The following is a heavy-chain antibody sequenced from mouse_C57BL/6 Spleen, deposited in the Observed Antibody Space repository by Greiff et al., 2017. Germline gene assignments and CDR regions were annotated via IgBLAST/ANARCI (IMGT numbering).Heavy chain of an antibody. CDR2: INPNNGGT. D-gene: IGHD2-3*01. Sequence: EVQLQQSGPELVKPGASVKIPCKASGYTFTDYNMDWVKQSHGKSLEWIGDINPNNGGTIYNQKFKGKATLTVDKSSSAAYMELRSLTYEDTAVYYCARQDDGYGWYFDVWGTGTTVTVSS. J-gene: IGHJ1*03. CDR1: GYTFTDYN. CDR3: ARQDDGYGWYFDV. V-gene: IGHV1-18*01.